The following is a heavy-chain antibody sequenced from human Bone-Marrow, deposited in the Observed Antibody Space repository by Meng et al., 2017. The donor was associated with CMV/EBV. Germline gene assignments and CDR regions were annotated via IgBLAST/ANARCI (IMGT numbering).Heavy chain of an antibody. CDR3: ARAPGVTGYYNWFDP. D-gene: IGHD3-9*01. V-gene: IGHV3-9*01. CDR1: GFTFDDYA. Sequence: SLKISCAASGFTFDDYAMHWVRQAPGKGLEWVSGISWNSGSIGYADSVKGRFTISRDNAKNSLYLQMNSLRAEDTALYYCARAPGVTGYYNWFDPWGQGTLVTVSS. CDR2: ISWNSGSI. J-gene: IGHJ5*02.